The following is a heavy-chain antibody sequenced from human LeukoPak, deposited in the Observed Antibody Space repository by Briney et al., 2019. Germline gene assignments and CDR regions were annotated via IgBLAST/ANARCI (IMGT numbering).Heavy chain of an antibody. CDR2: ISYDGSNK. D-gene: IGHD3-10*01. J-gene: IGHJ4*02. CDR3: ARDRGRETKDY. V-gene: IGHV3-30*04. CDR1: GFTSSSYA. Sequence: PGGSLRLSCAASGFTSSSYAMHWVRQAPGKGLEWVAVISYDGSNKYYADSVKGRFTISRDNSKNTLYLQMNSLRAGDTAVYYCARDRGRETKDYWGQGTLVTVSS.